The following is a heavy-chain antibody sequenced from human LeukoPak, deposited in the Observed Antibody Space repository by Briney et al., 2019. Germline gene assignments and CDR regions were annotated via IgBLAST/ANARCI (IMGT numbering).Heavy chain of an antibody. CDR2: IIPIFGTA. Sequence: GASVTVSRKATGGTCSSYAISWVRQAPGQGLEWMGGIIPIFGTANYAQKFQGRVTITADKSTSTAYMELSSLRSEDTAVYYCARGPQWLPQGQYFQHWGQGTLVTVSS. CDR1: GGTCSSYA. CDR3: ARGPQWLPQGQYFQH. J-gene: IGHJ1*01. V-gene: IGHV1-69*06. D-gene: IGHD6-19*01.